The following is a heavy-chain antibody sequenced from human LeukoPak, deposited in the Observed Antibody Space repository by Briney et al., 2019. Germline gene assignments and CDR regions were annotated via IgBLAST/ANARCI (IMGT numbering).Heavy chain of an antibody. CDR1: GGSFSGYH. J-gene: IGHJ6*03. V-gene: IGHV4-34*01. CDR3: ARGLGWKVTPMGLFYMDV. Sequence: SETLSLTCAVHGGSFSGYHWNWIRQSPGKGLEWIGEINDRGHTNYNPSLESRVTISVDTSKNQFSLKVRSVTAADTAVYFCARGLGWKVTPMGLFYMDVWGEGATVTVSS. CDR2: INDRGHT. D-gene: IGHD1-1*01.